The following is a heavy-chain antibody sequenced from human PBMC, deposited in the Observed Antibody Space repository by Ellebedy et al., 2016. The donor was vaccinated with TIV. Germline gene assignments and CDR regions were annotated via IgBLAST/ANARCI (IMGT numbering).Heavy chain of an antibody. D-gene: IGHD2-15*01. V-gene: IGHV1-3*01. J-gene: IGHJ4*02. Sequence: AASVKVSCKASGYTFTSYAMHWVRQAPGQRLEWMGWINAGNGNTKYSQKFQGRVTNTRDTSASTAYMELSSLRSEDTAVYYCARGDRVAPPFDYWGQGTLVTVSS. CDR3: ARGDRVAPPFDY. CDR2: INAGNGNT. CDR1: GYTFTSYA.